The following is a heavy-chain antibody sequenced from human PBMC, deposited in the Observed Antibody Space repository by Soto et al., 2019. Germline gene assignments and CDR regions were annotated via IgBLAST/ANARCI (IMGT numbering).Heavy chain of an antibody. CDR3: AREEATYIDY. V-gene: IGHV4-31*03. Sequence: QVQLQESGPGLVKPSQTLSLTCTVSGGSISSGGYYWSWIRQHPGKGLEWIGYIYYSGSTYYNPSLQRRVTISLDTSKNQFPLKLSSVTAADTAVYYCAREEATYIDYWGQGTLVTVSS. J-gene: IGHJ4*02. CDR1: GGSISSGGYY. CDR2: IYYSGST.